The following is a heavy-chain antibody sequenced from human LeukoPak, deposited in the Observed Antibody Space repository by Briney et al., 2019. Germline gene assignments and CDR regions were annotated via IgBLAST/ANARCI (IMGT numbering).Heavy chain of an antibody. CDR2: IYYSGST. Sequence: SETLSLTCTVSGGSISSYYWSWIRQPPGKGLEWIGYIYYSGSTNYNPSLKSRVTISVDTSKDQFSLNLSSVTAADTAVYFCARDLGDRTGVFDYWGQGILVTVSS. CDR3: ARDLGDRTGVFDY. V-gene: IGHV4-59*01. J-gene: IGHJ4*02. D-gene: IGHD7-27*01. CDR1: GGSISSYY.